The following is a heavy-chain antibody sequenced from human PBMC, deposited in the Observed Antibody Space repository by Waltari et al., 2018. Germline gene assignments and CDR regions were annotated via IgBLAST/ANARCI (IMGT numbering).Heavy chain of an antibody. D-gene: IGHD6-19*01. CDR3: AKSGSSGWYGLWWYFDV. CDR2: ISPSGDTA. Sequence: QLMESGGDLVQPGGSLRLSGEVSGFVFSTYGMNWVRQAPGKGLECVSSISPSGDTAYHADSVKGRFTISRDNSKNTLFLQMNSLRAEDAATYYCAKSGSSGWYGLWWYFDVWGRGSRVTVSS. J-gene: IGHJ2*01. CDR1: GFVFSTYG. V-gene: IGHV3-23*01.